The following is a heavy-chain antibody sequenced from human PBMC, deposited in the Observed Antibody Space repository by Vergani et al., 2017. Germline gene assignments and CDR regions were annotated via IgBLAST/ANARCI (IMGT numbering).Heavy chain of an antibody. CDR2: IRSKANSYAT. CDR3: TRRRDGYKNXLHTNYYYYYGMDV. CDR1: GFTFSGSA. Sequence: EVQLVESGGGLVQPGGSLKLSCAASGFTFSGSAMHWVRQASGKGLEWVGRIRSKANSYATAYAASVKGRFTISRDDSKNTAYLQMNSLKTEDTAVYYCTRRRDGYKNXLHTNYYYYYGMDVWGQGTTVTVSS. V-gene: IGHV3-73*01. J-gene: IGHJ6*02. D-gene: IGHD5-24*01.